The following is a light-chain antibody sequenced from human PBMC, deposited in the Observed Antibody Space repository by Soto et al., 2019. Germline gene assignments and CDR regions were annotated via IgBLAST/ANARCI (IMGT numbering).Light chain of an antibody. V-gene: IGLV2-11*01. J-gene: IGLJ1*01. CDR1: SRDVGGYNY. CDR3: ASYGGTAV. Sequence: QSALTQPRSVSGSPGQSVTISCTGTSRDVGGYNYVSWYQQHPGKAPKLMIYEVNQRPSGVPDRFSGSKSGNTASLTISGLQAEDEADYYCASYGGTAVFGTGTKITVL. CDR2: EVN.